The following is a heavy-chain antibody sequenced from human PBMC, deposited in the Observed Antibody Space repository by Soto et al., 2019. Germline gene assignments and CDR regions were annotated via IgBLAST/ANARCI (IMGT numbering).Heavy chain of an antibody. CDR1: GLTFSNYW. J-gene: IGHJ4*02. CDR2: ITDDGRTT. V-gene: IGHV3-74*01. Sequence: PGGSLRLSCAASGLTFSNYWMHWVRQAPGKGLVWVSRITDDGRTTTYADSVKGRFTISRDNAKNTLYLQMNSLRVDDTALYYCARDKSGTADYWGQGTLVTVSS. D-gene: IGHD5-12*01. CDR3: ARDKSGTADY.